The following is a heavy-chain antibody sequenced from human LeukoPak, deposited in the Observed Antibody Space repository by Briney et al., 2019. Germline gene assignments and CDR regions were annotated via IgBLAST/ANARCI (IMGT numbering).Heavy chain of an antibody. V-gene: IGHV1-18*01. CDR2: ISAYNGNT. D-gene: IGHD5-12*01. Sequence: ASVKVSCKASGYTFTSYGISWVRQAPGQGVEWMGWISAYNGNTNYAQKLQSRVTMTTDTSTSTAYMELRSLRSDDTAVYYCARGYSGYVAYYYYGMDVWGQGTTVTVSS. J-gene: IGHJ6*02. CDR3: ARGYSGYVAYYYYGMDV. CDR1: GYTFTSYG.